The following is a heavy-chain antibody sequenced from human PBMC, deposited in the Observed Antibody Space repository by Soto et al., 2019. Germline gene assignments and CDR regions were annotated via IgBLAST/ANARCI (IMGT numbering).Heavy chain of an antibody. Sequence: GASVKVSCKASGYTFTGYYMHWVRQAPGQGLEWMGWINPNSGGTNYAQKFQGWVTMTRDTSISTAYMELSRLRSDDTAVYYCARSYIVVVPAAMEDGRSAFDIWGQGTMVTVSS. D-gene: IGHD2-2*01. CDR2: INPNSGGT. CDR1: GYTFTGYY. CDR3: ARSYIVVVPAAMEDGRSAFDI. V-gene: IGHV1-2*04. J-gene: IGHJ3*02.